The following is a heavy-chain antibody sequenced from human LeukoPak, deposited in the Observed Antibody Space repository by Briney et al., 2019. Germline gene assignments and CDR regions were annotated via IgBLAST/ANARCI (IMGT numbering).Heavy chain of an antibody. CDR1: GASISSGTYY. Sequence: SETLSLTCTVSGASISSGTYYWGWIRQPPGKGLEWIGTIYYSGRTYYNPSLKSRLTISVDTSKNQFSLRLTSVTAADTAMYYCARHFSPPGALYWYFDLWGRGTLVTVSS. J-gene: IGHJ2*01. D-gene: IGHD7-27*01. CDR2: IYYSGRT. CDR3: ARHFSPPGALYWYFDL. V-gene: IGHV4-39*01.